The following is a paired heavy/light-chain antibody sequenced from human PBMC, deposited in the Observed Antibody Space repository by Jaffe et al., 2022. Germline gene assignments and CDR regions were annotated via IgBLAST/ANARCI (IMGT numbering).Heavy chain of an antibody. D-gene: IGHD5-18*01. CDR2: IYYSGST. V-gene: IGHV4-59*01. Sequence: QVQLQESGPGLVKPSETLSLTCTVSGGSISSYYWSWIRQPPGKGLEWIGYIYYSGSTNYNPSLKSRVTISVDTSKNQFSLKLSSVTAADTAVYYCARGDTAMVSYYYMDVWGKGTTVTVSS. CDR1: GGSISSYY. CDR3: ARGDTAMVSYYYMDV. J-gene: IGHJ6*03.
Light chain of an antibody. Sequence: AIQLTQSPSSLSASVGDRVTITCRASQGISSALAWYQQKPGKAPKLLIYDASSLESGVPSRFSGSGSGTDFTLTISSLQPEDFATYYCQQFNSYPITFGGGTKVEIK. CDR3: QQFNSYPIT. CDR2: DAS. V-gene: IGKV1-13*02. J-gene: IGKJ4*01. CDR1: QGISSA.